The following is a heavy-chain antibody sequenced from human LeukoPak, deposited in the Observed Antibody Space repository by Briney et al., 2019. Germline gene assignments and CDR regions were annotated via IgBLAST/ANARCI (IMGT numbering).Heavy chain of an antibody. Sequence: GASVKVSCKASGGTFGSYVISWVRQAPGQGLEWMGRSIPILNLANYAQKFQGRVTITADISTSTAYMELSSLKSEDTAVYYCSRNWDDTAMTYWGQETLVTVSS. CDR1: GGTFGSYV. CDR3: SRNWDDTAMTY. V-gene: IGHV1-69*04. CDR2: SIPILNLA. J-gene: IGHJ4*02. D-gene: IGHD5-18*01.